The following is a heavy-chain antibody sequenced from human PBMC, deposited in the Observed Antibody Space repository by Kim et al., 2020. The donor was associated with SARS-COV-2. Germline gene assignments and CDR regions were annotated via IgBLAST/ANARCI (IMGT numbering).Heavy chain of an antibody. CDR2: INTNTGNP. J-gene: IGHJ6*03. V-gene: IGHV7-4-1*02. D-gene: IGHD5-12*01. CDR3: ARAATPSWMSYYYYYYMDV. CDR1: GYTFTSYA. Sequence: ASVKVSCKASGYTFTSYAMNWVRQAPGQGLEWMGWINTNTGNPTYAQGFTGRFVFSLDTSVSTAYLQISSLKAEDTAVYYCARAATPSWMSYYYYYYMDVWGKGTTVTVSS.